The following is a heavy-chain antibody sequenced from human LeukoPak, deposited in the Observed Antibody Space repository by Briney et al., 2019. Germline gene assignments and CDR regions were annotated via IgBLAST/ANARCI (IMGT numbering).Heavy chain of an antibody. CDR2: INPNSGGT. V-gene: IGHV1-2*02. D-gene: IGHD2-15*01. CDR1: GYTFTGYY. CDR3: ARDLPFFVVVVAATMDAFDI. Sequence: ASVKVSCKASGYTFTGYYMHWVRQAPGQGLEWMGWINPNSGGTTYAQKFQGRVTMTRDTSINTAYMELSRLRSDDTAVYYCARDLPFFVVVVAATMDAFDIWGQGTMVTVSS. J-gene: IGHJ3*02.